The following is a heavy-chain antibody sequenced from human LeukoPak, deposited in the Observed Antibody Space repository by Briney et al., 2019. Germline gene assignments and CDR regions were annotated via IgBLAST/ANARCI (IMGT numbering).Heavy chain of an antibody. CDR1: GGSISSYY. D-gene: IGHD3-10*01. CDR3: ARHGSSMVRGSNLDY. Sequence: PSETLSLTCTVSGGSISSYYWSWIRQPPGKGLEWIGYIYYSGSTNYNPSLKSRVTISVDTSRNQFSLKLSSVTAADTAVYYCARHGSSMVRGSNLDYWGQGTLVTVSS. CDR2: IYYSGST. V-gene: IGHV4-59*08. J-gene: IGHJ4*02.